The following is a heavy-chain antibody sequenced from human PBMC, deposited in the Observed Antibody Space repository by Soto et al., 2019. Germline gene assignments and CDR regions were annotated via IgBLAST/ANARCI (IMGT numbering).Heavy chain of an antibody. J-gene: IGHJ4*02. V-gene: IGHV1-24*01. CDR2: FDPEDGET. CDR3: ATNLRYNGNDVFDY. CDR1: GYTLTELS. Sequence: ASVKVSCKVSGYTLTELSMHWVRQAPGKGLEWMGGFDPEDGETIYAQKFQGRVTMTEDTSTDTAYMELSSLRSEDTAVYYCATNLRYNGNDVFDYWGQGTRCTASS. D-gene: IGHD1-20*01.